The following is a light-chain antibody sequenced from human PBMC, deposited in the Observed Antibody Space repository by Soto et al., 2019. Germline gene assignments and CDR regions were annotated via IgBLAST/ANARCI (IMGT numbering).Light chain of an antibody. V-gene: IGKV1-5*03. CDR1: QSLDVF. Sequence: DIQMTQSPSTLSASVGDTVTITCRASQSLDVFLAWYQQKPGRAPKLLIYTASVLETGVPSRFSGSGSETEFTLTISSLQPDDFATYYCQQYKYYSTFGQGTKLDIK. CDR3: QQYKYYST. J-gene: IGKJ2*01. CDR2: TAS.